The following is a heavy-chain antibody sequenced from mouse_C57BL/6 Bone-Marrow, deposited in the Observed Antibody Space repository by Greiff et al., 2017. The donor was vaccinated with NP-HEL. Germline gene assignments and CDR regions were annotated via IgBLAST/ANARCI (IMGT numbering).Heavy chain of an antibody. J-gene: IGHJ3*01. D-gene: IGHD2-4*01. CDR1: GYTFTSYW. Sequence: QVQLQQSGAELVMPGASVKLSCKASGYTFTSYWMHWVKQRPGQGLEWIGEIDPSDSYTNYNQKFKGKSTLTVDKSSSTAYMQLSSLTSEDSAVYYCARGAYYDSAWFAYWGQGTLVTVSA. CDR2: IDPSDSYT. CDR3: ARGAYYDSAWFAY. V-gene: IGHV1-69*01.